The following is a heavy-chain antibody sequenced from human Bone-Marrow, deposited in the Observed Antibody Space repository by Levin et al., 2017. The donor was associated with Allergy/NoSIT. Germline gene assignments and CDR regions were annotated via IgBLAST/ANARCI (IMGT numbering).Heavy chain of an antibody. CDR3: AILVWFGESLQ. D-gene: IGHD3-10*01. CDR1: GLSFNNYP. Sequence: PGGSLRLSCAASGLSFNNYPMYWVRRAPGKGLEWVALISYDGSSQSYADSVKGRFTISRDNSKDTLYLQMNSLRPDDAALYYCAILVWFGESLQWGQGTPVTVSS. J-gene: IGHJ4*02. V-gene: IGHV3-30-3*01. CDR2: ISYDGSSQ.